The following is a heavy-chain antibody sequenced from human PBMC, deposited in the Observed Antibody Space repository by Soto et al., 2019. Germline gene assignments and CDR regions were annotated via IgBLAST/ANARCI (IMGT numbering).Heavy chain of an antibody. D-gene: IGHD5-18*01. J-gene: IGHJ4*02. CDR2: IKSKTDGGTT. Sequence: GGSMRLSCAASGFTFSNAWMSWVRQAPGKGLEWVGRIKSKTDGGTTDYAAPVKGRFTISRDDSKNTLYLQMNSLKTEDTAVYYCTPGNGYSYVDYWGQGTLVTVSS. V-gene: IGHV3-15*01. CDR1: GFTFSNAW. CDR3: TPGNGYSYVDY.